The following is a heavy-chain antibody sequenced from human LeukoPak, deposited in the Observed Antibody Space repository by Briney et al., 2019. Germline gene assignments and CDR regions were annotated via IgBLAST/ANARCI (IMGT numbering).Heavy chain of an antibody. CDR3: ARGHRYSSGWYFAFDI. CDR2: IYYSGST. CDR1: GGSISSGDYY. V-gene: IGHV4-30-4*01. Sequence: KPSQTLSLTCTVSGGSISSGDYYWSWIRQPPGKGLEWIGYIYYSGSTNYNPSLKSRVTISVDTSKNQFSLKLSSVTAADTAVYYCARGHRYSSGWYFAFDIWGQGTMVTVSS. J-gene: IGHJ3*02. D-gene: IGHD6-13*01.